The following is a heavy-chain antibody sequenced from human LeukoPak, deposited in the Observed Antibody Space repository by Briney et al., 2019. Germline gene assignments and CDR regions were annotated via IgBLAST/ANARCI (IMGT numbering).Heavy chain of an antibody. Sequence: GGSLRLSCAASGFTFSSYWMSWVRQAPGKGLEWVANIKQDGSEKYYVDSVKGRFTISRDNAKNSLYLQMNSLRAEDTAIYYCARGRSYDSRATNGYWGQGTLVTVSS. J-gene: IGHJ4*02. CDR3: ARGRSYDSRATNGY. CDR1: GFTFSSYW. D-gene: IGHD3-22*01. V-gene: IGHV3-7*01. CDR2: IKQDGSEK.